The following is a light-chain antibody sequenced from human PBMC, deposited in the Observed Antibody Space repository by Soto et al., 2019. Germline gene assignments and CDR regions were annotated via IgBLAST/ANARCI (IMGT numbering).Light chain of an antibody. V-gene: IGKV3D-15*01. Sequence: EIVMTQFPATLSVSPGDRATLSCRASQSVTSNLAWFQQKPGQAPRLLIYGASSRATGIPARFSGSGSGTEFTLTIGSLQSEDFAVYYCQQYNDWPYTFGQGTKLEIK. CDR2: GAS. CDR1: QSVTSN. J-gene: IGKJ2*01. CDR3: QQYNDWPYT.